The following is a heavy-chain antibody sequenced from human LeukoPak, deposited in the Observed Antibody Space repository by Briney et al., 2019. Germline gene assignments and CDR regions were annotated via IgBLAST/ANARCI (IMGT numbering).Heavy chain of an antibody. CDR2: IYYSGST. CDR3: ARGQYYYDSSGSSLFDY. CDR1: GGSISSSSYY. Sequence: SETLSLTCTVSGGSISSSSYYWGWIRQPPGKGLEWIGSIYYSGSTYYNPSLKSRVTISVDTSKNQFSPKLSSVTAADAAVYYCARGQYYYDSSGSSLFDYWGQGTLVTVSS. D-gene: IGHD3-22*01. V-gene: IGHV4-39*01. J-gene: IGHJ4*02.